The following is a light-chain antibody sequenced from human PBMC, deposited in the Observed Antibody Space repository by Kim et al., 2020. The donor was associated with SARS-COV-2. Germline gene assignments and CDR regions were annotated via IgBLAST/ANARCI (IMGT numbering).Light chain of an antibody. J-gene: IGLJ3*02. Sequence: GQRVTIACSGSSSNRAKNSVCWYQQLPGTAPKLLIYANNQRPSGVPDRFSASKSGTSASLATSGLRSEDEADYYCAVWDDSLSGWVFGGGTQLTVL. CDR3: AVWDDSLSGWV. CDR2: ANN. CDR1: SSNRAKNS. V-gene: IGLV1-47*01.